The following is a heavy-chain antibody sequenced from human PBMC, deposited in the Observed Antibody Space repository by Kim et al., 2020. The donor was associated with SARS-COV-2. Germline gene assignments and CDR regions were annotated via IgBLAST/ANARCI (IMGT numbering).Heavy chain of an antibody. CDR3: ARYNSVVVAGCIDY. D-gene: IGHD2-15*01. CDR2: INHSGST. Sequence: SETLSLTCAVYGGSFSGYYWSWIRQPPGKGLEWIGEINHSGSTNYNPSLKSRVTISVDTSKNQFSLKLSSVTAADTAVYYCARYNSVVVAGCIDYWGQGTLVTVSS. CDR1: GGSFSGYY. J-gene: IGHJ4*02. V-gene: IGHV4-34*01.